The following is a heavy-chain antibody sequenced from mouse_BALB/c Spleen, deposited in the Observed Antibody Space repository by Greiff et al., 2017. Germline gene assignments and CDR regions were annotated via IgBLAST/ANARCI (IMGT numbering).Heavy chain of an antibody. D-gene: IGHD3-3*01. CDR2: IYPSDSYT. CDR3: TREQGRLFDY. CDR1: GYTFTSYW. Sequence: QVQLQQPGAELVRPGASVKLSCKASGYTFTSYWINWVKQRPGQGLEWIGNIYPSDSYTNYNQKFKDKATLTVDKSSSTAYMQLSSPTSEDSAVYYCTREQGRLFDYWGQGTTLTVSS. V-gene: IGHV1-69*02. J-gene: IGHJ2*01.